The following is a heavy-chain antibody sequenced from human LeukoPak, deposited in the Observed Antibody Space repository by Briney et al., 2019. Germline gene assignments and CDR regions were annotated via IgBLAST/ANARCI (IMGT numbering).Heavy chain of an antibody. D-gene: IGHD2-15*01. Sequence: SETLSLTCTVSGGSVSSSSHYWNWIRQPPGKGLEWIGSIYYSGSTNYNPSLQSRVTISVDTSKNQFSLRLSSVTAADTAMYYCARRDCSGGSCYFQPWGQGTLVTVPS. CDR3: ARRDCSGGSCYFQP. J-gene: IGHJ1*01. CDR2: IYYSGST. CDR1: GGSVSSSSHY. V-gene: IGHV4-39*01.